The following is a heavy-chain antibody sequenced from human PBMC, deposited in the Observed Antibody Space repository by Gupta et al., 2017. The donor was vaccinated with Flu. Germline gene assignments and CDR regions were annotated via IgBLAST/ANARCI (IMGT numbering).Heavy chain of an antibody. Sequence: LNTLTMARVRQAPGKGLGWFSYIIFSYPISSADSVKGRFTISRDNAKNSLYLHMNSLRAEDTAVYYCARVEARRLTFFDYWGPGTQVTVSS. J-gene: IGHJ4*02. CDR1: LNTLT. CDR3: ARVEARRLTFFDY. D-gene: IGHD6-6*01. CDR2: IIFSYPI. V-gene: IGHV3-48*01.